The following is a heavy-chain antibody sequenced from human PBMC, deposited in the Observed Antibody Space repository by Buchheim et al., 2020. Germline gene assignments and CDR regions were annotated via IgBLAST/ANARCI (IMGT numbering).Heavy chain of an antibody. D-gene: IGHD3-16*02. CDR1: GGSVSSGSYY. J-gene: IGHJ4*02. CDR3: ANSGRLGELSLTAFDY. Sequence: QVQLQESGPGLVKPSETLSLTCTVSGGSVSSGSYYWSWIRQPPGKGLEWIGYIYYSGSTNYNPSLKSRVTISVDTSKNQFSLKLSSVTAADTAVYYCANSGRLGELSLTAFDYWGQGTL. CDR2: IYYSGST. V-gene: IGHV4-61*01.